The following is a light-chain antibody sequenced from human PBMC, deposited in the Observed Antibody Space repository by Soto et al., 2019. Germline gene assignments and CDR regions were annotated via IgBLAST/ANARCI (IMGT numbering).Light chain of an antibody. CDR3: QQRSNWLWT. CDR2: DAS. J-gene: IGKJ1*01. CDR1: QSVSSY. Sequence: EIVLTQSPATRSLSPGERATLSCRASQSVSSYLASYQQKPGQAPRLLIYDASNRATGIPARFSGSGSGTDFTLTISSLEPEDFAVYYCQQRSNWLWTFGQGTKV. V-gene: IGKV3-11*01.